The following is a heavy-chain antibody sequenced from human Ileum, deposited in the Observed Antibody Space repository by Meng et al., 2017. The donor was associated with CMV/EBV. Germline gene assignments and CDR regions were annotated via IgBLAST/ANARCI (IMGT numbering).Heavy chain of an antibody. J-gene: IGHJ4*02. Sequence: GESLKISCAASGFTFSRYDMSWARQAPGKGLEWVSTITGSGSRTHYAESVKGRFTISRDNSKNTLYLQINSLRAEDTAVYYCDASDYWGQGTQVTVSS. CDR3: DASDY. V-gene: IGHV3-23*01. CDR2: ITGSGSRT. CDR1: GFTFSRYD. D-gene: IGHD6-6*01.